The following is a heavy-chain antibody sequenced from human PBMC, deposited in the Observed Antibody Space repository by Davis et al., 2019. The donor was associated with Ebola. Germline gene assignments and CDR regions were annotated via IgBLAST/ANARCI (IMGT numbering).Heavy chain of an antibody. CDR2: INDRGTV. CDR1: SDSVSGYY. D-gene: IGHD3-22*01. J-gene: IGHJ3*02. CDR3: ARANYYDSSGYYYPHRAFDI. Sequence: PSETLSLTCTVASDSVSGYYWNWIRQPPGKGLEWIGNINDRGTVSYNPSLKSRVSMSIDVSKKQFSLKLSSVTAADTAVYYCARANYYDSSGYYYPHRAFDIWGQGTLFTVSA. V-gene: IGHV4-59*02.